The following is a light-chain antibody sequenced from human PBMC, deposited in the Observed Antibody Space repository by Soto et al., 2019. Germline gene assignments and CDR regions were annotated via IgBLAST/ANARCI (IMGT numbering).Light chain of an antibody. Sequence: EIVMTQSPATLSVSPGERANLSCRASQSVSNNLAWYQQKPGQAPRLLIHGASSRATGIPARFSGSGSGTEFTLTISSLQSEDFAVYYCHQYDNWPPYTFGQGTKLEIK. J-gene: IGKJ2*01. V-gene: IGKV3-15*01. CDR2: GAS. CDR3: HQYDNWPPYT. CDR1: QSVSNN.